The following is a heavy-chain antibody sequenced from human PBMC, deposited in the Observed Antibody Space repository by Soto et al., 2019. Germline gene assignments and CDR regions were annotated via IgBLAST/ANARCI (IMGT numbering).Heavy chain of an antibody. CDR2: IFHDGTA. CDR3: ARLVYDTRLNYMYFDF. Sequence: QVKLQESGPGLATPSGTLSLTCAVSGVSISSGNWWTWVRQTPQRGLEYIGEIFHDGTANYYPSLKRRVAISVDTSKNQFSLKLTSVTAADTAIYFCARLVYDTRLNYMYFDFWGQGALVTVSS. D-gene: IGHD2-8*01. CDR1: GVSISSGNW. V-gene: IGHV4-4*02. J-gene: IGHJ4*02.